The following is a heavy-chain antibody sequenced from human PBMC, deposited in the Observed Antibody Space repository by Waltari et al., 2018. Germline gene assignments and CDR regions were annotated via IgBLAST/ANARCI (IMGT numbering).Heavy chain of an antibody. D-gene: IGHD2-2*03. CDR3: LRISTRVNSPSGMDI. Sequence: QVQLQESGPGLIQPSETLTLTCTVSGGSITSSGYFWGWVRQPPGKGLEWIGSVPYSGTTDYNPPLRSRLLLYENTSKNLFSLRLTPVTAADTAIYFSLRISTRVNSPSGMDIWGPGTTVIVSS. V-gene: IGHV4-39*01. CDR2: VPYSGTT. J-gene: IGHJ6*02. CDR1: GGSITSSGYF.